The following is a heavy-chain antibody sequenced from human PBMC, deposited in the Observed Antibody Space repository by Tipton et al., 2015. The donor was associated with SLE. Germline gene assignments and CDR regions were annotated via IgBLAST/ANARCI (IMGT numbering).Heavy chain of an antibody. J-gene: IGHJ6*02. Sequence: GSLRLSCAASGFTFNGYAMSWVRQAPGKGLEWVSVISGSGGSTYYADSVKGRFTISRDNSRNTLYLQMNSLRAEDTAVYYCARELLPLYGLDVWGQGTTVTVSS. CDR3: ARELLPLYGLDV. V-gene: IGHV3-23*01. CDR1: GFTFNGYA. D-gene: IGHD2-15*01. CDR2: ISGSGGST.